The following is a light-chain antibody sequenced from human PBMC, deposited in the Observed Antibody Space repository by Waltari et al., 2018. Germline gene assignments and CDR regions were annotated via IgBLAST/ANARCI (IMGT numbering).Light chain of an antibody. CDR3: SSYTSSSTPYV. V-gene: IGLV2-14*03. CDR1: SSDVGGSNY. J-gene: IGLJ1*01. Sequence: QSALPQPASVSGSPGPSITISCTGTSSDVGGSNYVPRYQTHPGKAPKLMIYDVSNRPSGVSNRFSGSKSGNTVSLPISGLQAEDEADYYCSSYTSSSTPYVFGTGTKVTVL. CDR2: DVS.